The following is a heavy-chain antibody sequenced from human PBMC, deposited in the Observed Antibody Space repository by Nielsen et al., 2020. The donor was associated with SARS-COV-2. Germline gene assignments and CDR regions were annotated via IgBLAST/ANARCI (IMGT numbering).Heavy chain of an antibody. CDR2: IYYSGST. D-gene: IGHD5-12*01. J-gene: IGHJ4*02. V-gene: IGHV4-59*01. CDR3: ARVMIRSGLDFDY. CDR1: GGSISSYY. Sequence: SETLSLTCTVSGGSISSYYWSWIRQPPGKGLEWIGYIYYSGSTNYNPSLKSRVTISVDTSKNQFSLKLSSVTAADTAVYYCARVMIRSGLDFDYWGQGTLVTVSS.